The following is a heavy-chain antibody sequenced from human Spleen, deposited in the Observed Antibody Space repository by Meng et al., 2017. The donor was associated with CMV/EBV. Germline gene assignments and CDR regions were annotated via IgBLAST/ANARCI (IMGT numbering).Heavy chain of an antibody. D-gene: IGHD6-13*01. Sequence: GESLKISCAASGFPFQNVWMTWVRQAPGKGLKWVSSISSSSSYIYYADSVKGRFTISRDNAKNSLYLQMNSLRAEDTAVYYCARDGAKYSSSWYRGHTKPNWFDPWGQGTLVTVSS. CDR1: GFPFQNVW. CDR2: ISSSSSYI. CDR3: ARDGAKYSSSWYRGHTKPNWFDP. V-gene: IGHV3-21*01. J-gene: IGHJ5*02.